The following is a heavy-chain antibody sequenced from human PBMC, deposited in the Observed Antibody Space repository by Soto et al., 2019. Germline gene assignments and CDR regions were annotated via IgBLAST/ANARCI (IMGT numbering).Heavy chain of an antibody. V-gene: IGHV1-69*13. CDR1: GGTFSSYA. D-gene: IGHD3-9*01. Sequence: ASVKVSCKASGGTFSSYAISWVRQAPGQGLEWMGGIIPIFGTANYAQKFQGRVTITADESTSTAYIEMSSLRSEDTAVYYCASSPYHYDILTGPGYYYYGMDVWGQGTTVTVSS. J-gene: IGHJ6*02. CDR3: ASSPYHYDILTGPGYYYYGMDV. CDR2: IIPIFGTA.